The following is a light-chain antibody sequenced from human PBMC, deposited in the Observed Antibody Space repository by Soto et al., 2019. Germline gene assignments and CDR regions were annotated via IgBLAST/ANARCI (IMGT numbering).Light chain of an antibody. J-gene: IGKJ1*01. CDR2: AAS. CDR1: QTINNY. V-gene: IGKV1-39*01. CDR3: EQGYNTPRT. Sequence: DIQMTQSPSSLSASVGDRVTITCRASQTINNYLNWFQQKPGQAPKVLIYAASSLQSGAPSRFRGSGSGTDFTLTISSLQPEDFATYYGEQGYNTPRTFGQGTKVDIK.